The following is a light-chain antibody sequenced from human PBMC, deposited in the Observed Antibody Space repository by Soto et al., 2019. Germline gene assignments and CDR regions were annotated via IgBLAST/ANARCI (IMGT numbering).Light chain of an antibody. CDR1: QSVRDN. Sequence: EIVMTQSPTTLSVSPGERATLSCRASQSVRDNLAWYQQKPGQAPRLLIYGASTRATGIPARFSGSGSGTEFTLTISSLQSEDFAVYYCQYYDSWPPLFGPGTKVDSK. CDR2: GAS. CDR3: QYYDSWPPL. J-gene: IGKJ3*01. V-gene: IGKV3-15*01.